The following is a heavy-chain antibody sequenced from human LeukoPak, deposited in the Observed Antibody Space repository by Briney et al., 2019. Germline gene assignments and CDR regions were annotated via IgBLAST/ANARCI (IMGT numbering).Heavy chain of an antibody. D-gene: IGHD6-13*01. CDR3: AREGLAAAGSLDY. CDR2: ISYDGSNK. V-gene: IGHV3-30*04. J-gene: IGHJ4*02. Sequence: GRSLRLSCAASGFAFSSLAMHWVRQAPGKGLEWVAVISYDGSNKYYADSVKGRFTISRDNSKNTLYLQMNSLRAEDTAEYYCAREGLAAAGSLDYWGQGTLVTVSS. CDR1: GFAFSSLA.